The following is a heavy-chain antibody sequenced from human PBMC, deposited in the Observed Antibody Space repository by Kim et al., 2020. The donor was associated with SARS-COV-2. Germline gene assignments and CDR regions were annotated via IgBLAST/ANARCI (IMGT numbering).Heavy chain of an antibody. J-gene: IGHJ3*01. V-gene: IGHV3-66*01. CDR2: IYSSGST. CDR1: GFTVSSSY. D-gene: IGHD4-17*01. CDR3: ARSPTTVFPFDV. Sequence: GGSLRLSCAASGFTVSSSYMSWVRQAPGKGLEWVSVIYSSGSTYYADSVKGRFTISRDNSKNTLYLQMNSLRAEDTAVYYCARSPTTVFPFDVWGQGTMVTVSS.